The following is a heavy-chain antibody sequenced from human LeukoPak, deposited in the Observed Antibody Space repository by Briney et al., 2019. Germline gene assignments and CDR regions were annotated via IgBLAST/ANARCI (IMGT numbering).Heavy chain of an antibody. CDR3: ARGDIAAAGPYYYYYCMDV. Sequence: ASVKVSCKASGGTFTSYAISWVRQAPGEGLEWMGGIIPIFGTANCAQKFQGRVTITADKSTSTAYMELSSLRSEDTAVYYCARGDIAAAGPYYYYYCMDVWGKGTTVTISS. D-gene: IGHD6-13*01. CDR2: IIPIFGTA. CDR1: GGTFTSYA. V-gene: IGHV1-69*06. J-gene: IGHJ6*03.